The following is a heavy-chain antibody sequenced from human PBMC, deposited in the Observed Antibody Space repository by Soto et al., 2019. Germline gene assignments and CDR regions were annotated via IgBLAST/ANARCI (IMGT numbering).Heavy chain of an antibody. D-gene: IGHD3-16*01. J-gene: IGHJ6*02. Sequence: SETLSLTCTVSGAPISSYYWSWIRQPPGKGLEWIGYIYYSGSTNYNPSLKSRVTISVDTSKNQFSLKLSSVTAADTAVYYCAREGDSNHPGLDVWGQGTTVTVSS. CDR2: IYYSGST. CDR1: GAPISSYY. V-gene: IGHV4-59*01. CDR3: AREGDSNHPGLDV.